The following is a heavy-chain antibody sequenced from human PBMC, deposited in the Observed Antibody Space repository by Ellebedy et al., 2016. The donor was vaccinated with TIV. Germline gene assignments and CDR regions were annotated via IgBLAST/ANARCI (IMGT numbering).Heavy chain of an antibody. CDR1: GGSISRYY. CDR3: ASRAIFGMGIDAFDI. J-gene: IGHJ3*02. Sequence: SETLSLTXTVSGGSISRYYWSWIRQPPGKGLEWIGYIYYSGSTNYNPSLKSRVTISVDTSKNQFSLKLSSVTAADTAVYYCASRAIFGMGIDAFDIWGQGTMVTVSS. V-gene: IGHV4-59*01. CDR2: IYYSGST. D-gene: IGHD3-3*01.